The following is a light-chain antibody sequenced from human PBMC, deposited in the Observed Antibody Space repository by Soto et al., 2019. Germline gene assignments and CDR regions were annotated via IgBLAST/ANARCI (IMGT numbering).Light chain of an antibody. CDR2: WAS. V-gene: IGKV4-1*01. CDR3: HQYYSTPLT. CDR1: QSLLHSSNY. J-gene: IGKJ4*01. Sequence: DIVMTQSPDSLAVSLGERATINCKSSQSLLHSSNYLSGYQQKPGQPPKRLIYWASTREFWVPDRFSGSGSGTDFSLTISRLQAEDVAVYYCHQYYSTPLTFGGGTKVEIK.